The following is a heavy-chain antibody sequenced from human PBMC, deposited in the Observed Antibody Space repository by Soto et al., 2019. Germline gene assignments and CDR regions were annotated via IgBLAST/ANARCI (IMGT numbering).Heavy chain of an antibody. CDR2: ITPYNGKT. Sequence: QVQLVQSGAEVKQPGASVKVSCKASGYTFITYGVTWVRQAPGQGLEWMGWITPYNGKTHYAQKFQDRVTMTTDTAATTAYMELRSLTSDGSAMYFCARDTSHYFDHWGQGTLVTVSS. V-gene: IGHV1-18*01. CDR3: ARDTSHYFDH. D-gene: IGHD2-2*01. J-gene: IGHJ4*02. CDR1: GYTFITYG.